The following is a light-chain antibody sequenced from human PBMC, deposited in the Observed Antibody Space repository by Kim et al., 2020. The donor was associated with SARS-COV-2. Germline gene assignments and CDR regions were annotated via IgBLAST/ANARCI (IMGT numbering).Light chain of an antibody. CDR3: CSYTSSGTVV. CDR2: DVS. CDR1: SSDVGGYNF. Sequence: GQSITIPCTATSSDVGGYNFVSWYQQHPGKAPKLMIYDVSNRPSGVSNRFSGSKSDNTASLTISGLQAEDEADYYCCSYTSSGTVVFGGGTQLTVL. V-gene: IGLV2-14*03. J-gene: IGLJ3*02.